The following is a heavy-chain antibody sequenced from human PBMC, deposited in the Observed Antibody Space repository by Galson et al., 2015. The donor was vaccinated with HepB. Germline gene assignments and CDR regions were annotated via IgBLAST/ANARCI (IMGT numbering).Heavy chain of an antibody. CDR3: ARGRPEWELRPPPYDYYYGMDV. CDR1: GGTFSSYA. CDR2: IIPIFGTA. J-gene: IGHJ6*02. Sequence: SVKVSCKASGGTFSSYAISWVRQAPGQGLEWMGGIIPIFGTANYAQKFQGRVTITADESTSTAYMELSSLRSEDTAVYYCARGRPEWELRPPPYDYYYGMDVWGQGTTVTVSS. V-gene: IGHV1-69*13. D-gene: IGHD1-26*01.